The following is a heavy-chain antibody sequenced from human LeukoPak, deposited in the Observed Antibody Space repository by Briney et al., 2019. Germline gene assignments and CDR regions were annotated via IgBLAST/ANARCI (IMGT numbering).Heavy chain of an antibody. D-gene: IGHD2-2*01. J-gene: IGHJ4*02. V-gene: IGHV1-24*01. CDR3: ATQTGGGDLIVVVPAAFDY. CDR2: EDCQT. Sequence: EDCQTIYAQKFQGRVSMTEDTSTDTAYMELSSLRSEHTAVYYCATQTGGGDLIVVVPAAFDYWGQGTLVTVSS.